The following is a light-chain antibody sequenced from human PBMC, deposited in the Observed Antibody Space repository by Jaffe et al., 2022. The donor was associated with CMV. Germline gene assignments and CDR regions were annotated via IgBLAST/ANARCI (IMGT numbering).Light chain of an antibody. Sequence: QSALTQPASVSGSPGQSITISCTGTSGNIGTYNVVSWYQQHPGKAPKLMIYEVGKRPSGVSNRFSGSKSGSTASLTISGLQAEDEADYYCCSYAGVNTYVFGTGTRVTVL. V-gene: IGLV2-23*02. CDR3: CSYAGVNTYV. CDR2: EVG. J-gene: IGLJ1*01. CDR1: SGNIGTYNV.